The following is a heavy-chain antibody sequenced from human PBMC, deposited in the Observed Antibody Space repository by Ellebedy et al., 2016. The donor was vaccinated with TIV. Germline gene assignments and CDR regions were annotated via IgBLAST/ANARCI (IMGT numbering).Heavy chain of an antibody. V-gene: IGHV3-64*04. J-gene: IGHJ6*02. CDR1: RFTFSSYA. CDR2: IVSNGDST. CDR3: AKRVTMVREVITYYHYAMDV. D-gene: IGHD3-10*01. Sequence: PGGSLRLSCSASRFTFSSYAMHWVRQAPGKGLEYISAIVSNGDSTYYANSVKGRFTISRDNSKNTLYLQMNSLRAEDTAVYYCAKRVTMVREVITYYHYAMDVWGQGTTVTVSS.